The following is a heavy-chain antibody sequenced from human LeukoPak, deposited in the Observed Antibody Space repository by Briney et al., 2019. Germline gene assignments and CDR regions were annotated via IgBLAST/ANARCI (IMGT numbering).Heavy chain of an antibody. Sequence: PSETLSLTCTVSGGSISSYYWSWTRQPPGKGLEWIGYIYYSGSTNYNPSLKSRVTISVDTSKNQFSLKLSSVTAADTAVYYCARGLDITIFGVVPNWFDPWGQGTLVTVSS. CDR3: ARGLDITIFGVVPNWFDP. CDR1: GGSISSYY. CDR2: IYYSGST. J-gene: IGHJ5*02. D-gene: IGHD3-3*01. V-gene: IGHV4-59*01.